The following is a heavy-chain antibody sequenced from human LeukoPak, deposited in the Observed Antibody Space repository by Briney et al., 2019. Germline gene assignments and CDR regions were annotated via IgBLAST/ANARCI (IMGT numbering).Heavy chain of an antibody. Sequence: ASVKVSCKASGYTFSSYAMGWVRQAPGQGLEYMGWINTNTGSPTFAQGFTGRFVFSLDTSVSTAYLQIRDLQPEDTAIYYCARGYFGSGSYNDYWGQGALVTVSS. V-gene: IGHV7-4-1*02. J-gene: IGHJ4*02. CDR1: GYTFSSYA. CDR2: INTNTGSP. CDR3: ARGYFGSGSYNDY. D-gene: IGHD3-10*01.